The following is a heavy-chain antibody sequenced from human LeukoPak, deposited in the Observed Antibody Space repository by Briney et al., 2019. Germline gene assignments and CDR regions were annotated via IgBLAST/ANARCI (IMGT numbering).Heavy chain of an antibody. CDR2: INSDGSTR. Sequence: GGSLRLSCAASGFTFRSYWMQWVRQAPGKGLVWVSRINSDGSTRSYADSVKGRFTISRDNAQNMLYLQMNSLRAEDTAVYYCARDQVFDYWGQGTLVTVSS. CDR3: ARDQVFDY. CDR1: GFTFRSYW. D-gene: IGHD3-10*02. V-gene: IGHV3-74*01. J-gene: IGHJ4*02.